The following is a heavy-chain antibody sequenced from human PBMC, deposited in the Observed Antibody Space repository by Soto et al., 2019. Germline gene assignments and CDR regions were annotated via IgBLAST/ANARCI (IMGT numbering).Heavy chain of an antibody. Sequence: ASVKVSCKASGYTFTCRYMHWVRQAPGQGLEWMGWINPNSGVTNYAQKFQGWVTMTRDTSISTAYMELSRLRSDDTAVYYCARPKVTTPGGLDVWGQGTTVTVSS. CDR2: INPNSGVT. V-gene: IGHV1-2*04. CDR1: GYTFTCRY. CDR3: ARPKVTTPGGLDV. J-gene: IGHJ6*02. D-gene: IGHD4-17*01.